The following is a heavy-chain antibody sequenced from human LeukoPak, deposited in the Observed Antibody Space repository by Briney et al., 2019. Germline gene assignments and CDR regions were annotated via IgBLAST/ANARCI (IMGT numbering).Heavy chain of an antibody. V-gene: IGHV3-15*01. D-gene: IGHD5-12*01. J-gene: IGHJ4*02. CDR3: TTAGYSGYDWNY. Sequence: PGGSLRLSGAASGFTFTNAWMTWVRQAPGKGLEWVGRIKSKTHGGTADYAAPVKGRFTISRDDSKNTLYLQMNSLKTEDTATYYCTTAGYSGYDWNYWGQGALVTVSS. CDR2: IKSKTHGGTA. CDR1: GFTFTNAW.